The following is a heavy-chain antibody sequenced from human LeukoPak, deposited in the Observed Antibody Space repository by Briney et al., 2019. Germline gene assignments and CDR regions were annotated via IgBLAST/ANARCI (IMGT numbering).Heavy chain of an antibody. D-gene: IGHD3-3*01. Sequence: GASVKVSCKASGYTFTSYGISWVRQAPGQGLEWMGWISAYNGNTNYAQKLQGRVTMTTDTSTSTAYMELRSLRSDDTAVYYCARDLLTIFGVVSPLDYWGQGTLVTVSS. CDR3: ARDLLTIFGVVSPLDY. J-gene: IGHJ4*02. CDR2: ISAYNGNT. V-gene: IGHV1-18*01. CDR1: GYTFTSYG.